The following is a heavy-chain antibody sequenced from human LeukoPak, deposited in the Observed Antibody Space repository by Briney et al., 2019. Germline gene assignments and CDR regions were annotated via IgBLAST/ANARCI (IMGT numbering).Heavy chain of an antibody. CDR3: AREGGILEWLWPRRQYYFDY. Sequence: GASVKVSCKASGYTFTSYDINWVRQATGQGLEWMGWMNPNSGNTGYAQKFQGRVTITRNTSISTAYMELSSLRSEDTAVYYCAREGGILEWLWPRRQYYFDYWGQGTLVTVSS. CDR2: MNPNSGNT. V-gene: IGHV1-8*03. D-gene: IGHD3-3*01. CDR1: GYTFTSYD. J-gene: IGHJ4*02.